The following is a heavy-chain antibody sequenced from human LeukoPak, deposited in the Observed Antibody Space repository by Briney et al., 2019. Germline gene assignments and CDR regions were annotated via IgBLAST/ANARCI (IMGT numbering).Heavy chain of an antibody. CDR2: INAGNGNT. D-gene: IGHD3-9*01. Sequence: ASVKVSCKASGYTFTSYAMHWVRQAPGQRLEWMGWINAGNGNTKYSQKFQGRVTITRDTSASTAYMELSSLRSEDTAVYYCARAPYYDILTGYCNWFDPWGQGTLVTVSS. CDR3: ARAPYYDILTGYCNWFDP. J-gene: IGHJ5*02. CDR1: GYTFTSYA. V-gene: IGHV1-3*01.